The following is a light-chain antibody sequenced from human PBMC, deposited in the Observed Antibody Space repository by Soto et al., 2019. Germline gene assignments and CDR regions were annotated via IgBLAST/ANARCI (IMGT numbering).Light chain of an antibody. CDR3: SSYSSSTTHVV. J-gene: IGLJ2*01. CDR2: DVT. Sequence: QSALTQPAFVSGSPGRSVTISCTGTSTDVGGFNYVSSYQHLPGRAPKLIIYDVTNRPSGISYRFSASKSGRTASLTISGLHAEDEADYYCSSYSSSTTHVVFGGGPKVTVL. CDR1: STDVGGFNY. V-gene: IGLV2-14*03.